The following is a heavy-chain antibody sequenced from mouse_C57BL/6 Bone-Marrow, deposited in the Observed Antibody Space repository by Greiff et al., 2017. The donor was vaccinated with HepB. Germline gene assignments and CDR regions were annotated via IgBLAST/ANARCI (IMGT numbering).Heavy chain of an antibody. J-gene: IGHJ1*03. CDR1: GFSLPSYG. CDR2: IWSDGST. V-gene: IGHV2-2*01. CDR3: ARALGHGYFDV. Sequence: VQLQQSGPGLVQPSQSLSITCTVSGFSLPSYGVHRVRQSPGKGLEWLGVIWSDGSTDYNAAFISRLSISKDNSKSQVFFKMNSLQADDTAIYYCARALGHGYFDVWGTGTTVTVSS. D-gene: IGHD3-1*01.